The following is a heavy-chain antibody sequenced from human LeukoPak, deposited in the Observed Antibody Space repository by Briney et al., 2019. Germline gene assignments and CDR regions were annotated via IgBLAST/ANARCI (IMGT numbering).Heavy chain of an antibody. D-gene: IGHD4-17*01. V-gene: IGHV3-74*01. CDR3: ARVSPNTVTTLQYFDY. Sequence: GGSLRLSCAASGFTFSSYWMHWVRQAPGKGLVWVSRINSDGSSTSYADSVKGRFTISRDNAKNTPYLQMDSLRAEDTAVYYCARVSPNTVTTLQYFDYWGQGTLVTVSS. CDR2: INSDGSST. J-gene: IGHJ4*02. CDR1: GFTFSSYW.